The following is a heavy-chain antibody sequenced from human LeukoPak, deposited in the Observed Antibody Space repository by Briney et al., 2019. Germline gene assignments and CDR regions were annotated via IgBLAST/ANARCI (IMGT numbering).Heavy chain of an antibody. D-gene: IGHD3-22*01. CDR2: INHSGST. V-gene: IGHV4-34*01. CDR3: ARDYDSSGYYGNDAFDI. J-gene: IGHJ3*02. CDR1: GGSFSGYY. Sequence: SETLSLTCAVYGGSFSGYYWSWIRQPPGKGLEWIGEINHSGSTNYNPSLKSRVTISVDTSKNQFSLKLSSVTAADTAVYYCARDYDSSGYYGNDAFDIWGQGTVVTVSS.